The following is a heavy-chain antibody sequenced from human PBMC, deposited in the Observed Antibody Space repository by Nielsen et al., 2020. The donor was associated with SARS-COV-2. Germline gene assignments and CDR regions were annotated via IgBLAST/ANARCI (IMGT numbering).Heavy chain of an antibody. CDR3: ARVVPAANGDFYYYYYYMDV. J-gene: IGHJ6*03. Sequence: GGSLRLSCAASGFTFSSYAMSWVRQAPGKGLEWVSAISGSGGSTYYADSVKGRFTISRDNSKNTLYLQMNSLRAEDTAVYYCARVVPAANGDFYYYYYYMDVWGKGTTVTVSS. CDR1: GFTFSSYA. D-gene: IGHD2-2*01. V-gene: IGHV3-23*01. CDR2: ISGSGGST.